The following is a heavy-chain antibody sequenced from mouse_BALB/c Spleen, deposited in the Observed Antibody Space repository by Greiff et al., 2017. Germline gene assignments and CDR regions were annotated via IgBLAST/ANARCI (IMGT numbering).Heavy chain of an antibody. CDR3: ARMGDYGYDYAMDY. Sequence: VQRVESGPGLVAPSQSLSITCTVSGFSLSRYSVHWVRQPPGKGLEWLGMIWGGGSTDYNSALKSRLSISKDNSKSQVFLKMNSLQTDDTAMYYCARMGDYGYDYAMDYWGQGTSVTVSS. J-gene: IGHJ4*01. CDR1: GFSLSRYS. D-gene: IGHD1-2*01. V-gene: IGHV2-6-4*01. CDR2: IWGGGST.